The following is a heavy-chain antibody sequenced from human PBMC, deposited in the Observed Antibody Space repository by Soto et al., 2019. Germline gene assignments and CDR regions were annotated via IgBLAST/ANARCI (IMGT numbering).Heavy chain of an antibody. V-gene: IGHV1-8*01. J-gene: IGHJ5*02. D-gene: IGHD3-3*01. CDR3: ARGNVLRFLEWLSRNWFDP. Sequence: GASVKVSCKASGYTFTSYDINWVRQATGQGLEWMGWMNPNSGNTGYAQKFQGRVTMTRNTSISTAYMELSSLRSENTAVYYCARGNVLRFLEWLSRNWFDPWGQGTLVTVSS. CDR2: MNPNSGNT. CDR1: GYTFTSYD.